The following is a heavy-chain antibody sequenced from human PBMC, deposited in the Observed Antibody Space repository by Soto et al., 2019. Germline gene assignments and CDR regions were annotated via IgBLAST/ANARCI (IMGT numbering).Heavy chain of an antibody. CDR1: GGSIRSYY. J-gene: IGHJ5*02. Sequence: SETLSLTCTVSGGSIRSYYWSWIRQPPGKGLEWIGYIYYSGSTDYNPSLKSRVTISVDTSKNQFSLKLRSVTAADTAVYYCARDPLAAAGTRFDPWGQGTLVTVSS. V-gene: IGHV4-59*01. D-gene: IGHD6-13*01. CDR3: ARDPLAAAGTRFDP. CDR2: IYYSGST.